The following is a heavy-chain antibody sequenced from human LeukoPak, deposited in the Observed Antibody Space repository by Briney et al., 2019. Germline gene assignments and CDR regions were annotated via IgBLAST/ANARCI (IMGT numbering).Heavy chain of an antibody. Sequence: GGSLRLSCTASGFTFGDYAMSWVRQAPGKGLEWVGFIRRKAYDGTTEYAAAVKGRFTISSDDSKSIAYLQMNSLKTEDTAVYYCTREDMYYDILTGYYTKYYFDYWGQGTLVTVSS. J-gene: IGHJ4*02. CDR3: TREDMYYDILTGYYTKYYFDY. CDR2: IRRKAYDGTT. D-gene: IGHD3-9*01. CDR1: GFTFGDYA. V-gene: IGHV3-49*04.